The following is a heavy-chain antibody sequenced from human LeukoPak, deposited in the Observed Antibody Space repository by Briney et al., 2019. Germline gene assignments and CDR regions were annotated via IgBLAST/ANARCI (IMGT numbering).Heavy chain of an antibody. J-gene: IGHJ5*02. CDR2: IYHSGST. D-gene: IGHD4-17*01. Sequence: PSETLSLTCTVSGYSISSGYYWGWIRQPPGKGLEWIGSIYHSGSTYYNPSLKSRVTISVDTSKNQFSLKLSSVTAADTAVYYCATMTTCTWGQGTLVTVSS. CDR1: GYSISSGYY. CDR3: ATMTTCT. V-gene: IGHV4-38-2*02.